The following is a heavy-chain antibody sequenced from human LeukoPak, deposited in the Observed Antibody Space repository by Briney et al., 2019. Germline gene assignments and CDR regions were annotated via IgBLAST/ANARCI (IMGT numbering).Heavy chain of an antibody. V-gene: IGHV4-61*01. J-gene: IGHJ5*02. D-gene: IGHD3-10*01. Sequence: PSETLSFTCTVSGGSVSSGSYYWSWIRQPPGKGLEWIGYIYYSGSTNYNPSLKSRVTISVDTSKNQFSLKLSSVTAADTAVYYCAYHGSGSYNWFDPWGQGTLVTVSS. CDR3: AYHGSGSYNWFDP. CDR1: GGSVSSGSYY. CDR2: IYYSGST.